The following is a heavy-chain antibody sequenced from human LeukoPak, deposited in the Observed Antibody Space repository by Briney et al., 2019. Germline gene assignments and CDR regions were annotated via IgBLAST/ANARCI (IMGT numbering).Heavy chain of an antibody. CDR3: ARGSSGYIDY. CDR2: ISYDGTNK. J-gene: IGHJ4*02. Sequence: PGGSLRLSCAASGFTFSTYAIHWVRQAPGKGLEWVAFISYDGTNKYCADSVEGRFTISRDNSKNTLYLQMNSLRAEDTSVYYCARGSSGYIDYWGQGALVAVSS. V-gene: IGHV3-30-3*01. CDR1: GFTFSTYA. D-gene: IGHD1-26*01.